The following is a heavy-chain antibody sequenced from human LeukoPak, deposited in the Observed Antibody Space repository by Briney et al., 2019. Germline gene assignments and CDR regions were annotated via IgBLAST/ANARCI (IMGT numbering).Heavy chain of an antibody. CDR2: IWYDGSNK. Sequence: GGSLRLSCAASGFTFSSYGMHWVRQAPGKGLEGVAVIWYDGSNKYYADSVKGRFTISRDNSKNTLYLQMNSLRAEDTAVYYCAKDQIGSYYFDYWGQGTLVTVSS. D-gene: IGHD1-26*01. J-gene: IGHJ4*02. CDR3: AKDQIGSYYFDY. CDR1: GFTFSSYG. V-gene: IGHV3-33*06.